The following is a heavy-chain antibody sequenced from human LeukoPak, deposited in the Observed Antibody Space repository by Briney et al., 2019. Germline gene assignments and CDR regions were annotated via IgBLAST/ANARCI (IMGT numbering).Heavy chain of an antibody. Sequence: PSETLSLTCAVSGGSFSGYYWSWIRQPPGKGLEWIGEINHSGSTNYNPSLTSRVTISVDTSKDQFSLKLSSVTAADTAVYYCARGRGYSSSWYFYWGQGTLVTVSS. CDR3: ARGRGYSSSWYFY. V-gene: IGHV4-34*01. CDR2: INHSGST. J-gene: IGHJ4*02. D-gene: IGHD6-13*01. CDR1: GGSFSGYY.